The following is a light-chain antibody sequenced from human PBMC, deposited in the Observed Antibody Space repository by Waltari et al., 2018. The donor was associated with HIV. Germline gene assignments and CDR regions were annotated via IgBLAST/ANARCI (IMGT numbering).Light chain of an antibody. CDR3: QVWDSSREWV. V-gene: IGLV3-21*02. Sequence: SNVLTQPPSVSVAPGQTARITCGGNNIGSKSVHWYQQKPGQAPVLVVYENTDRPSGIPGRFSGSNSGKTATLTISGVEAGDEADYYCQVWDSSREWVFGGGTKLTVL. CDR2: ENT. CDR1: NIGSKS. J-gene: IGLJ3*02.